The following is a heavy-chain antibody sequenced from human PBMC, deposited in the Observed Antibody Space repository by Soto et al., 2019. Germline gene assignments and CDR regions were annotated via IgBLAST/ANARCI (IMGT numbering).Heavy chain of an antibody. CDR2: IYWDDDK. D-gene: IGHD2-2*01. J-gene: IGHJ5*02. CDR3: AHRRDATVRVPAAISAWFDP. CDR1: GFSLSTSGVG. V-gene: IGHV2-5*02. Sequence: VSGPTLVNPTQTLTLTCTFSGFSLSTSGVGVGWIRQPPGKALEWLALIYWDDDKRYNSSLRSRLTITKATSKNQVVLTLTNMDPVDTATYYCAHRRDATVRVPAAISAWFDPWGQGTQVTVSS.